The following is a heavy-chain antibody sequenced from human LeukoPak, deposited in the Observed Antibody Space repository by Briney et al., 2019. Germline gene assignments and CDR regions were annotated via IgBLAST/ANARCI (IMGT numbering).Heavy chain of an antibody. CDR3: AKEDRSAYYYGLSDY. D-gene: IGHD3-22*01. J-gene: IGHJ4*02. CDR1: GFTFSNYA. V-gene: IGHV3-23*01. Sequence: GGSLRLSCAASGFTFSNYAMSWVRQAPGKGLEWVSAISGSGGSTYCADSVKGRFTISRDNSKNTLYLQVNSLRAEDTAVYYCAKEDRSAYYYGLSDYWGQGTLVTVSS. CDR2: ISGSGGST.